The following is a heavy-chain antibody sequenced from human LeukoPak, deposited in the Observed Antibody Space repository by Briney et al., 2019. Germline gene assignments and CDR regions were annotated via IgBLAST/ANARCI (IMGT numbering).Heavy chain of an antibody. D-gene: IGHD2-15*01. Sequence: PGGSLRLSCVASGFTFSSNGMHWVRQAPGKGLEWVTFIQYDGSKKYYADSVKGRFTISRDNSKNTLYLQMNSLRAEDTAVYYCARDPGYCSGGSCYYFDYWGQGTLVTVSS. CDR1: GFTFSSNG. V-gene: IGHV3-30*02. CDR3: ARDPGYCSGGSCYYFDY. J-gene: IGHJ4*02. CDR2: IQYDGSKK.